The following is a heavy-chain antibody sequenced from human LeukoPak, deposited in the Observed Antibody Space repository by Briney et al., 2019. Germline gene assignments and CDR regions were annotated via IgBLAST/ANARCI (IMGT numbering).Heavy chain of an antibody. J-gene: IGHJ4*02. CDR1: GFTFDDYA. CDR2: ISWNSGSI. D-gene: IGHD6-19*01. Sequence: GGSLRLSWAASGFTFDDYAMHWVRQAPGKGLEWVSGISWNSGSIGYADSVKGRFTISRDNAKNSLYLQMNSLRAEDTALYYCAKDGVYSSGWYEVGHWGQGTLVTVSS. V-gene: IGHV3-9*01. CDR3: AKDGVYSSGWYEVGH.